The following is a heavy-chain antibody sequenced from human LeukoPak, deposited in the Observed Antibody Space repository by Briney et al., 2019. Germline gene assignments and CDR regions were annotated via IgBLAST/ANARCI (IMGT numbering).Heavy chain of an antibody. D-gene: IGHD2-2*01. CDR2: INAYNGNT. J-gene: IGHJ5*02. CDR1: GYTFTSYG. V-gene: IGHV1-18*01. CDR3: ARDIVVVPAAMPGWFDP. Sequence: ASVKVSCKASGYTFTSYGISWVRQAPGQGLEWMGWINAYNGNTNYAQKLQGRVTMTADTSTSTAYMELRSLRSDDTAVYYCARDIVVVPAAMPGWFDPWGQGTLVTVSS.